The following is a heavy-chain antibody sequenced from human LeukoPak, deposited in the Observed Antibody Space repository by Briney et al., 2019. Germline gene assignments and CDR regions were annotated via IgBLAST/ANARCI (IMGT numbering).Heavy chain of an antibody. V-gene: IGHV3-48*04. CDR1: GFTFSSYW. J-gene: IGHJ4*02. Sequence: PGGSLRLSCAASGFTFSSYWMSWDRQAPGKGLEWVSYISRSGSTTYYADSVKGRFTISRDNAKNSLYLQMNSLRAEDTAVYYCARERLILKGEPLDYWGQGTLVTVSS. CDR3: ARERLILKGEPLDY. CDR2: ISRSGSTT. D-gene: IGHD1-26*01.